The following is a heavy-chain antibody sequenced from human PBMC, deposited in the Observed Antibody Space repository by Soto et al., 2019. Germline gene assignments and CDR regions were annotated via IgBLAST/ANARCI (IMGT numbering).Heavy chain of an antibody. Sequence: GASVKVSCKASGYTFTSYYMHWVRQAPGQGLEWMGIINPSGGSTSYAQKFQGRVTMTRDTSTSTVYMELSSLRSEDTAVYYCAATAYSSSYGNYYYYMDVWGKGTTVTVSS. CDR2: INPSGGST. J-gene: IGHJ6*03. CDR3: AATAYSSSYGNYYYYMDV. D-gene: IGHD6-6*01. V-gene: IGHV1-46*01. CDR1: GYTFTSYY.